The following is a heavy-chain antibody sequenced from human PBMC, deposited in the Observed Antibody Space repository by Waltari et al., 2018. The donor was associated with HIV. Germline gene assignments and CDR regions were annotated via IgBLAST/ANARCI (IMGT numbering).Heavy chain of an antibody. Sequence: GGSLRLSCAASGFTFSDAWMSWVRQAPGKGLVWDGRIKSNTDGGTTDYAAPVKGRITISRDDSKTTLYLEMNSLKTEDTAVYYCTTVGGGTRDYWGQGTLITVSS. CDR2: IKSNTDGGTT. CDR1: GFTFSDAW. V-gene: IGHV3-15*01. CDR3: TTVGGGTRDY. D-gene: IGHD3-16*01. J-gene: IGHJ4*02.